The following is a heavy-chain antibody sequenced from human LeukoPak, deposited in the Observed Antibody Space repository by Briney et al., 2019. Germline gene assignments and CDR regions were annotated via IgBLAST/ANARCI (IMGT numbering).Heavy chain of an antibody. J-gene: IGHJ6*03. CDR1: GGSISSSSDY. V-gene: IGHV4-39*01. Sequence: PSETLSLTCTVSGGSISSSSDYWGWIRQPPGKGLEWIGSIYYSGSTYYNPSLKSRVTISVDTSKNQFSLKLSSVTAADTAVYYCARHPSIVGATISDYYYMDVWGKGTTVTVSS. CDR3: ARHPSIVGATISDYYYMDV. D-gene: IGHD1-26*01. CDR2: IYYSGST.